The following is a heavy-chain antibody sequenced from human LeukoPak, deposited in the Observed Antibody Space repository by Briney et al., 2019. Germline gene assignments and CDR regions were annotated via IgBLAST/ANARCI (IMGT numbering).Heavy chain of an antibody. Sequence: PGGSLRLACAASGFTVSTNYMTWVRQAPGKGLEWVSVIYCGGTTYYADSVKGRFSISRDNSKNTLYLQMNSLRAEDTAVYYCARYDYGRSGFDYWGQGTLVTVSS. CDR2: IYCGGTT. J-gene: IGHJ4*02. D-gene: IGHD5-12*01. V-gene: IGHV3-66*01. CDR3: ARYDYGRSGFDY. CDR1: GFTVSTNY.